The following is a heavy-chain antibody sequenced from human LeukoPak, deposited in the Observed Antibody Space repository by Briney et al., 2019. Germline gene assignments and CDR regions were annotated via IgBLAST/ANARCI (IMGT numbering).Heavy chain of an antibody. J-gene: IGHJ6*03. CDR2: MNPNSGNT. V-gene: IGHV1-8*03. Sequence: ASVKVSCKASGYTFTSYDINWVRQATGQGLEWMGWMNPNSGNTGYAQKFQGRVTITRNTSISTAYMELSSLRSEDTAVYYCARGVYSGSYVYYYYMGVWGKGTTVTVSS. CDR3: ARGVYSGSYVYYYYMGV. D-gene: IGHD1-26*01. CDR1: GYTFTSYD.